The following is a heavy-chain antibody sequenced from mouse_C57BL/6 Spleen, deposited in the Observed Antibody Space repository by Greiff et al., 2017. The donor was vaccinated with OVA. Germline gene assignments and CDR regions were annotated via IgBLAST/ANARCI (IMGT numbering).Heavy chain of an antibody. D-gene: IGHD4-1*01. V-gene: IGHV1-69*01. Sequence: QVQLQQSGAELVMPGASVKLSCKASGYTFTSYWMHWVKQRPGQGLEWIGEIDPSDSYTNYNQKFKGKSTLTVDKSSSTAYMQLSSLTSEDSAVYYCARGGLTFPMDYWGQGTSVTVSS. CDR1: GYTFTSYW. CDR3: ARGGLTFPMDY. J-gene: IGHJ4*01. CDR2: IDPSDSYT.